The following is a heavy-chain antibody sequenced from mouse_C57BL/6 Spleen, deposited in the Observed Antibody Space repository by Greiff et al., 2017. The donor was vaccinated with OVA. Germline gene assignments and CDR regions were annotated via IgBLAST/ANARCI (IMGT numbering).Heavy chain of an antibody. CDR2: IYPGSGST. J-gene: IGHJ2*01. CDR1: GYTFTSYW. V-gene: IGHV1-55*01. CDR3: ARELRYHDYFDY. D-gene: IGHD1-1*01. Sequence: QVQLQQPGAELVKPGASVKMSCKASGYTFTSYWITWVKQRPGQGLEWIGDIYPGSGSTNYNEKFKSKATLTVDTSSSTAYMQLSSLTSEDSAVYYCARELRYHDYFDYWGQGTTLTVSS.